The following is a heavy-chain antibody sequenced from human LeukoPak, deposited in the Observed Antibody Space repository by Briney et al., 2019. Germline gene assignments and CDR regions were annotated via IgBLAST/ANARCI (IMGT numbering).Heavy chain of an antibody. V-gene: IGHV3-7*04. CDR3: AKVTYYESHGYCDN. J-gene: IGHJ4*02. CDR1: GVTLSSYW. D-gene: IGHD3-22*01. Sequence: GGSLSLSCAASGVTLSSYWMNWVRQAPGKGLEGLANIKQDGSEKYYVDSVKGRFTISRDNSKNTLFLQMNSPGADDTAVYYCAKVTYYESHGYCDNWGQGTLVTVSS. CDR2: IKQDGSEK.